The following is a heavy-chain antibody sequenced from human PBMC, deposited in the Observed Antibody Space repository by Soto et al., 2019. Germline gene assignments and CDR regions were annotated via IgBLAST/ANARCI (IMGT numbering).Heavy chain of an antibody. CDR1: GYRFTRYG. J-gene: IGHJ6*02. D-gene: IGHD3-16*01. CDR2: INAYNGNT. CDR3: AMVDVYVTPSPQDV. V-gene: IGHV1-18*01. Sequence: GASVKVSYKASGYRFTRYGIGWGRQAPGQGLEWMGWINAYNGNTNYAQNLQGRLTLTTDTSTTTAYMELRSLRSNDTAIYYCAMVDVYVTPSPQDVWGQGTTVTV.